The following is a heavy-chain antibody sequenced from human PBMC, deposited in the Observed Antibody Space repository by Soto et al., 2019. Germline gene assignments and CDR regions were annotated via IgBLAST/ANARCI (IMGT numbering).Heavy chain of an antibody. D-gene: IGHD3-16*01. J-gene: IGHJ4*02. CDR1: GFTFSSYG. CDR3: ARDGDTFGGVGY. CDR2: IWYDGSNK. Sequence: QVQLVESGGGVVQPGRSLRLSCAASGFTFSSYGMHWVRQAPGKGLEWVAVIWYDGSNKYYADSVKGRFTISRDNSKNTLYLQMNSLRAEDTAVYYCARDGDTFGGVGYWGQGTLVTVSS. V-gene: IGHV3-33*01.